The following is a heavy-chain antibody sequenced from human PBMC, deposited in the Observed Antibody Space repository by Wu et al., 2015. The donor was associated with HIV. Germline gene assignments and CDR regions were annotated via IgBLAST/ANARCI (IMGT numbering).Heavy chain of an antibody. CDR2: INPNSGGT. J-gene: IGHJ4*02. CDR3: ARDYYDVLTTYSHYFFDL. D-gene: IGHD3-9*01. Sequence: QVQLVQSGAEVKKPGASVKVSCKASGYTFTGYYMHWLRQAPGQGPEWMGWINPNSGGTNYAQKFQDRVTLTRDTSVSTAYMEMSGLRSDDTAVYYCARDYYDVLTTYSHYFFDLWGQGTLVTVSS. V-gene: IGHV1-2*02. CDR1: GYTFTGYY.